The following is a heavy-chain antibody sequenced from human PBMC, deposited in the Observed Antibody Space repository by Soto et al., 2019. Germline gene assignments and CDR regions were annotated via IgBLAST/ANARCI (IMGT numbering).Heavy chain of an antibody. D-gene: IGHD2-21*01. CDR1: GFTFSSYA. V-gene: IGHV3-23*01. CDR2: ISGSGGST. J-gene: IGHJ4*02. CDR3: AKDMVIRWLQYKFDY. Sequence: EVPLLESGGGLVQPGGSLRLSCAASGFTFSSYAMSWVRQAPGKGLEWVSAISGSGGSTYYADSVKGRFTISRDNSKNTLYLQMNSLRAEDTAVYYCAKDMVIRWLQYKFDYWGQGTLVTVSS.